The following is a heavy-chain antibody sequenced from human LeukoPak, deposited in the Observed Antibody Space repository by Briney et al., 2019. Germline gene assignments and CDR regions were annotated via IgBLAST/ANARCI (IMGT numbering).Heavy chain of an antibody. CDR1: GGSVTGGGYY. V-gene: IGHV4-30-2*03. CDR2: IYYSGST. D-gene: IGHD3/OR15-3a*01. CDR3: ARSGVGLTWFDP. Sequence: SETLSLTCSVSGGSVTGGGYYWSWIRQHPGKGLEWIGSIYYSGSTYYNPPLKSRVTISVDTSKNQFSLKLSSVTAADTAVYYCARSGVGLTWFDPWGQGALVTVSS. J-gene: IGHJ5*02.